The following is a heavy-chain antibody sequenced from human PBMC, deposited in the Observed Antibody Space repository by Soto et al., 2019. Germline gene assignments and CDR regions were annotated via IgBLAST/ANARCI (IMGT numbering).Heavy chain of an antibody. Sequence: SETLSLTCTVSGGSISSGGYYWSWIRQHPGKGLEWIGYIYYSGSTYYNPSLKSRVTISVDTSKNQFSLKLSSVTAADTAVYYCATLYCSSTSCYRNWFDPWGQGXLVTVSS. D-gene: IGHD2-2*02. CDR1: GGSISSGGYY. V-gene: IGHV4-31*03. J-gene: IGHJ5*02. CDR2: IYYSGST. CDR3: ATLYCSSTSCYRNWFDP.